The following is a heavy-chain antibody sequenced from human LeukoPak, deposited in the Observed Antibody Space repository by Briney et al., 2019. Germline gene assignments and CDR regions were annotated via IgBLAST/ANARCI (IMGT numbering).Heavy chain of an antibody. V-gene: IGHV3-23*01. CDR2: ISGGGGST. CDR3: AKGTIAAAGTGED. Sequence: GGSLRLSCAASGFTFSTYAISWVRQAPGRGLEWVSGISGGGGSTYYADSVKGRSTISRDKSKNTLYLQMNSLRGEDTAVYYCAKGTIAAAGTGEDWGQGTLVTVSS. J-gene: IGHJ4*02. D-gene: IGHD6-13*01. CDR1: GFTFSTYA.